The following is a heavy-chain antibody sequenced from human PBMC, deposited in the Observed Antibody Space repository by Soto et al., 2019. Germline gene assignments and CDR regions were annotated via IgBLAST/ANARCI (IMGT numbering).Heavy chain of an antibody. V-gene: IGHV6-1*01. Sequence: PSQTLSLTCAISGDSVSSNSAAWNWIRQSPSRGLEWLGRTYYRSKWYNDYAVSVKSRITINPDTSKNQFSLQLSSVTPADTAVYYCARSFGVAAAGPFDYWGQGTLVTVSS. CDR3: ARSFGVAAAGPFDY. CDR2: TYYRSKWYN. CDR1: GDSVSSNSAA. D-gene: IGHD6-13*01. J-gene: IGHJ4*02.